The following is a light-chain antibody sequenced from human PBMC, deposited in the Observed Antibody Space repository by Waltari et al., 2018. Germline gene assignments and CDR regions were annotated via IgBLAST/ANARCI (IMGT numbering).Light chain of an antibody. Sequence: EIVMTQSPATLSVSPGERATLSCRASQSVSSNLAWYQQKPGQAPRLLICGASTRATGIPARCSGSGSGTEFTLTISSLQSEDFAVYYCQQYNNWPPWTFGQGTKVEIK. V-gene: IGKV3-15*01. CDR3: QQYNNWPPWT. CDR2: GAS. J-gene: IGKJ1*01. CDR1: QSVSSN.